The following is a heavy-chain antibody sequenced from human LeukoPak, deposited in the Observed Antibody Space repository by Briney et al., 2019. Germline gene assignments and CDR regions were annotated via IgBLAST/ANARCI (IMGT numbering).Heavy chain of an antibody. D-gene: IGHD2-2*02. V-gene: IGHV4-34*01. CDR2: INHSGST. CDR3: ARSDSGGYCSSTSCYSLDY. Sequence: SETLSLTCAVYGGSFSGYYWSWIRQPPGKGLEWIGEINHSGSTNYNPSLKSRVTISVDTSKNHFSLKLSSVTAADTAVYYCARSDSGGYCSSTSCYSLDYWGQGTLVTVSS. CDR1: GGSFSGYY. J-gene: IGHJ4*02.